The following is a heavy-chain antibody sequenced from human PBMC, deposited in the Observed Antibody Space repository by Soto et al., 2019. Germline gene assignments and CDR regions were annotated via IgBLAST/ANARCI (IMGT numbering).Heavy chain of an antibody. CDR3: ARHDGVAVAGTPTAF. CDR1: GGSISSGGYY. V-gene: IGHV4-31*03. Sequence: SETLSLTCTVSGGSISSGGYYWSWIRQHPGKGLEWIGYIYYSGSTYYNPSLKSRVTISVDTSKNQFSLKLSSVTAADTAVYYCARHDGVAVAGTPTAFWGQGTLVTVSS. J-gene: IGHJ4*02. CDR2: IYYSGST. D-gene: IGHD6-19*01.